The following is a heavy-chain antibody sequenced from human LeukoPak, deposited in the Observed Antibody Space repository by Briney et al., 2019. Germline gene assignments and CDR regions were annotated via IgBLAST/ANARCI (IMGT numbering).Heavy chain of an antibody. D-gene: IGHD3-22*01. V-gene: IGHV3-23*01. CDR3: AKSVGSGYYFIDY. J-gene: IGHJ4*02. CDR2: ITDDGYNT. CDR1: GFTFSAFA. Sequence: GGSLRLSCAASGFTFSAFAMTWVRQAPGKGLEWVSTITDDGYNTYSADSVKGRITFSRDNSKNTLYLQMNSLRAEDTAVYYCAKSVGSGYYFIDYWGQGTLVTVSS.